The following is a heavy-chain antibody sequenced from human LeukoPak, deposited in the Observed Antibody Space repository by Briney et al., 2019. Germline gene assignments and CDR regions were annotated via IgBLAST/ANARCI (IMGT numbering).Heavy chain of an antibody. CDR1: GFTFSSYA. J-gene: IGHJ4*02. V-gene: IGHV3-64*01. Sequence: PGGSLRLSCAASGFTFSSYAMHWVRQAPGKGLEYVSAISSNGGSTYYANSVKGRFTISRDNSKNTLYLQMNSLRAEDTAVYYCAKGLEYSSSSPPDYWGQGTLVTVSS. CDR2: ISSNGGST. D-gene: IGHD6-6*01. CDR3: AKGLEYSSSSPPDY.